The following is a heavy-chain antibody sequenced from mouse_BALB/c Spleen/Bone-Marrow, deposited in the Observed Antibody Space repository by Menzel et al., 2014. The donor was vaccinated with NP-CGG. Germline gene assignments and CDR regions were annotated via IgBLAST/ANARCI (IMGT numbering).Heavy chain of an antibody. CDR1: GYTFTCYW. CDR2: IYPGSGST. V-gene: IGHV1S22*01. CDR3: TNLDFDY. Sequence: LHPSGSELVKPGASVKLSCKASGYTFTCYWIHWVKQRPGQGLGWIGNIYPGSGSTNYDEKFKGKATLTVDTSSSQGSLQPNSLASEDSAVYYCTNLDFDYWGQGTTLTVSS. J-gene: IGHJ2*01.